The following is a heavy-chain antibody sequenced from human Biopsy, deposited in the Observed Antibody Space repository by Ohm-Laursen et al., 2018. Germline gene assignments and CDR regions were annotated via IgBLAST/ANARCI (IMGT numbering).Heavy chain of an antibody. J-gene: IGHJ3*02. CDR1: GGSLSNYY. Sequence: SETLSLTCTVSGGSLSNYYWSWIRQPAGKGLEWIGRIYTSGSSNKNPSLMSRVTMSVDTSKKQSSLKVYSVTAADTAVYYCARDYGLELGGLEAFDIWGQGTMVTVSS. V-gene: IGHV4-4*07. D-gene: IGHD1-7*01. CDR3: ARDYGLELGGLEAFDI. CDR2: IYTSGSS.